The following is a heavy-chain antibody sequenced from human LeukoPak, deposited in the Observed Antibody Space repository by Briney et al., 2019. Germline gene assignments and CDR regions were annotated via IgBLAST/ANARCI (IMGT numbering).Heavy chain of an antibody. CDR3: TSRYDFWSGYFQGYYFDF. CDR1: GLTFTNYW. CDR2: IHPDGTEK. D-gene: IGHD3-3*01. V-gene: IGHV3-7*01. J-gene: IGHJ4*02. Sequence: GGSLRFSCAAPGLTFTNYWMHWVRQAPGKGLESVAYIHPDGTEKYYMESLRGRFAISRDNAKNSLYLQMSNLRDEDTAVYYCTSRYDFWSGYFQGYYFDFWGQGSLVTVSS.